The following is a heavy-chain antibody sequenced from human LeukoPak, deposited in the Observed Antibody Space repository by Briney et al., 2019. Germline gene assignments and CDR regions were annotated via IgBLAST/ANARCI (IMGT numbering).Heavy chain of an antibody. CDR1: GFTFSSYW. CDR2: IKQDGSEK. Sequence: PGGSLRLSCAASGFTFSSYWMHWVRQAPGKGLEWVANIKQDGSEKYYVDSVKGRFTISRDNAKNSLYLQMNSLRAEDTALYYCAKDRDWNYESGAFDIWGQGTMVTVSS. J-gene: IGHJ3*02. V-gene: IGHV3-7*03. D-gene: IGHD1-7*01. CDR3: AKDRDWNYESGAFDI.